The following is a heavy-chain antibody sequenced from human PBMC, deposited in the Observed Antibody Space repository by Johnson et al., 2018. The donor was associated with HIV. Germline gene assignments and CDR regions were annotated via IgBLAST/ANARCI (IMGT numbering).Heavy chain of an antibody. Sequence: QVQLVESGGGVVQPGRSLRLSCAASGFTFSSYAMHWVRKAPGKGLEWVAVIWYDGSNKYYADSVKGRFTISRDNAKNSLYLQMNSLRAEDTAVYYCAKSGLSGSYQGAYDIWGQGTMVTVSS. CDR2: IWYDGSNK. CDR1: GFTFSSYA. J-gene: IGHJ3*02. CDR3: AKSGLSGSYQGAYDI. V-gene: IGHV3-33*03. D-gene: IGHD1-26*01.